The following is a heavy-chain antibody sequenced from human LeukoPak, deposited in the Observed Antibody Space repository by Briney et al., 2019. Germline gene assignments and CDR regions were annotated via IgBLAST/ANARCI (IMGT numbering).Heavy chain of an antibody. CDR2: ISISGTTI. CDR3: ARGGGYGSGSHYYFDY. CDR1: EFTFTDYY. J-gene: IGHJ4*02. Sequence: GGSLRLSCAASEFTFTDYYMSWIRQAPGKGLEWLSYISISGTTINYADSVKGRFTISRDNAKNALYLQMNSLRAEDTAVYYCARGGGYGSGSHYYFDYWGQGTLVTVSS. D-gene: IGHD3-10*01. V-gene: IGHV3-11*01.